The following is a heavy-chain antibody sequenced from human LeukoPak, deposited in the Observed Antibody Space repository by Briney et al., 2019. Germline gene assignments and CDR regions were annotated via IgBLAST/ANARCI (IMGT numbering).Heavy chain of an antibody. V-gene: IGHV1-69*13. CDR2: IIPIFGTA. CDR3: ARAGDGDSYFDY. Sequence: GASVKVSCKASGGTFSSYAISWVRQAPGHGLEWMGGIIPIFGTANYAQKFQGRVTITADESTSTAYMELSSLRSEDTAVYYCARAGDGDSYFDYWGQGTLVTVSS. D-gene: IGHD3-10*01. CDR1: GGTFSSYA. J-gene: IGHJ4*02.